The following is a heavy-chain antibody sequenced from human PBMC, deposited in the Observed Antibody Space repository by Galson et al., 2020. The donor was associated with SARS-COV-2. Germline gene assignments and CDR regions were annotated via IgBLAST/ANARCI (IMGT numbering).Heavy chain of an antibody. D-gene: IGHD3-22*01. CDR2: IYYSGST. J-gene: IGHJ5*02. V-gene: IGHV4-59*11. CDR3: ARLDSSGYYSNCWFDP. Sequence: SETLSLTCTVSGCSISSHYLSWIRQPPGKGLEWIGYIYYSGSTNYNPSLQSRVTISVDTSKNQFSLKLSSVTAADTAVYYCARLDSSGYYSNCWFDPWGQGTLVTVSS. CDR1: GCSISSHY.